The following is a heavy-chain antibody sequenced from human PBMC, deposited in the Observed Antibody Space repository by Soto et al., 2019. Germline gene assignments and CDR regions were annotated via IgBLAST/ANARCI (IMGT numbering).Heavy chain of an antibody. Sequence: ASVKVSCKACGYTFTSYYMHWVRQAPGQGLEWMGIINPSGGSTSYAQKFQGRVTMTRDTSTSTVYMELSSLRSEDTAVYYCARSLHPMPTVTTTCISEYWGQGILVIVSS. J-gene: IGHJ4*02. CDR3: ARSLHPMPTVTTTCISEY. CDR2: INPSGGST. D-gene: IGHD4-4*01. CDR1: GYTFTSYY. V-gene: IGHV1-46*01.